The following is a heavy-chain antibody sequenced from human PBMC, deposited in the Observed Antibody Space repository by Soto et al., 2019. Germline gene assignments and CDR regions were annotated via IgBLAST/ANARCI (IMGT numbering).Heavy chain of an antibody. D-gene: IGHD6-13*01. CDR1: GYTFTSYY. Sequence: ASVKVSCKASGYTFTSYYMHWVRQAPGQGLEWMGVISPSGDSTTYAQKFQGRVTMTTDTSTTTVYMELSSLGSEDTAVYYCARDQVAAAPGYWGQGTLVTVSS. CDR2: ISPSGDST. V-gene: IGHV1-46*01. CDR3: ARDQVAAAPGY. J-gene: IGHJ4*02.